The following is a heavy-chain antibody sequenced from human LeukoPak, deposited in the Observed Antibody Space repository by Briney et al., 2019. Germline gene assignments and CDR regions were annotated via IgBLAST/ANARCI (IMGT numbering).Heavy chain of an antibody. Sequence: GGSLRLSCAASGFTFSSYAMSWVRQAPGKGLEWVSAISGSGGSTYYADSVKGRFTISRDNSKNTLYLQMNSLRAEDTAVYYCAKGVSYCGGDCYWVYFDYWGQGTLVAVSS. D-gene: IGHD2-21*02. J-gene: IGHJ4*02. CDR3: AKGVSYCGGDCYWVYFDY. V-gene: IGHV3-23*01. CDR2: ISGSGGST. CDR1: GFTFSSYA.